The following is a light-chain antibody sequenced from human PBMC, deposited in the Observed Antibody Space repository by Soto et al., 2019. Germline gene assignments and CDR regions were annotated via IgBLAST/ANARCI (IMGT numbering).Light chain of an antibody. J-gene: IGKJ2*01. CDR1: QSVSSY. CDR2: DAS. CDR3: QQLSNCTYT. V-gene: IGKV3-11*01. Sequence: EIVLTQSPATLSLSPGERATLSCRASQSVSSYLAWYQQKPGQAPRLLIYDASSRATGIPARFSGSGSGTDFTLTISSLEPEDFAVYYCQQLSNCTYTFGQGTKLEIK.